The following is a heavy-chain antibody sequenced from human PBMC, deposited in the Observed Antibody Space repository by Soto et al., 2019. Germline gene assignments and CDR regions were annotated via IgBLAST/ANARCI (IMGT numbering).Heavy chain of an antibody. J-gene: IGHJ6*02. Sequence: SVKVSCKASGGTFSSYTISWVRQAPGQGLEWMGGIIPIFGTANYAQKFQGRVTITADESTSTAYMELSSLRSEDTAVYYCARADSSLTGGTTSRGRKNYYYGMDVWGQGTTVTVSS. V-gene: IGHV1-69*13. D-gene: IGHD1-20*01. CDR2: IIPIFGTA. CDR1: GGTFSSYT. CDR3: ARADSSLTGGTTSRGRKNYYYGMDV.